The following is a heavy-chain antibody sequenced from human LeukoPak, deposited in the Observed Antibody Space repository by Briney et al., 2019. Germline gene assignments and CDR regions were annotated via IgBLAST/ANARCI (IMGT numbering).Heavy chain of an antibody. CDR2: INPTGGST. Sequence: ASVKVSCKASGYTFTSYAVNWVRQAPGQGLEWMGLINPTGGSTGYAQKFQGRVTMTRDMSTSTDYMELSSLRSEDTAIYSCARDNSVGDNAWWFDPWGQGTLVTVSS. J-gene: IGHJ5*02. D-gene: IGHD1-26*01. V-gene: IGHV1-46*01. CDR1: GYTFTSYA. CDR3: ARDNSVGDNAWWFDP.